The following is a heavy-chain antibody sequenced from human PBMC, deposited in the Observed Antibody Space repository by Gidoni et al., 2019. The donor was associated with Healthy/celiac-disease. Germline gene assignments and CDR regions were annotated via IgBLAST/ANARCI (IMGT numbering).Heavy chain of an antibody. V-gene: IGHV4-31*03. J-gene: IGHJ4*02. CDR3: ARGPLAAAGKGGYFDY. CDR2: IHYSGNT. D-gene: IGHD6-13*01. Sequence: QVQLQETGPGLVKPSQTLSLTCTVSGGSISRGGYYRSWIRQHPGKGLEWIGYIHYSGNTYYHPSLKSRVTLSRDTSKNQFPLKLGSVTAPDPAVYYCARGPLAAAGKGGYFDYWGQGTLVTVSS. CDR1: GGSISRGGYY.